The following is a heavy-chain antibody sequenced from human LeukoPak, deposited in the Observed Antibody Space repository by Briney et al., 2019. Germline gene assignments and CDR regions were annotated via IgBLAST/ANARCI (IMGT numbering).Heavy chain of an antibody. CDR1: GFTFSSYW. V-gene: IGHV3-74*01. J-gene: IGHJ4*02. Sequence: GGSLRLSCAASGFTFSSYWMHWVRQAPGKGRVWVSRINSDGSSTSYADSVKGRFTISRDNAKNTLYLQMNSLRAEDTAVYYCATSRTFDYWGQGTLVTVSS. CDR3: ATSRTFDY. CDR2: INSDGSST.